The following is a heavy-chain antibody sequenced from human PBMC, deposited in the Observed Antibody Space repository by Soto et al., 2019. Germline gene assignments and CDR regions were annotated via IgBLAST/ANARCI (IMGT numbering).Heavy chain of an antibody. V-gene: IGHV4-30-2*01. CDR3: ARTPDH. J-gene: IGHJ4*02. D-gene: IGHD2-15*01. CDR1: GGSISSGGYS. CDR2: MYHSGST. Sequence: PSETLSLTCVVSGGSISSGGYSWSWIRHPPGKGLEWIGYMYHSGSTYYNPSLKSRVTISIDRSKNQFSLKLSSVTAADTAVYYCARTPDHWGQGTLVTVS.